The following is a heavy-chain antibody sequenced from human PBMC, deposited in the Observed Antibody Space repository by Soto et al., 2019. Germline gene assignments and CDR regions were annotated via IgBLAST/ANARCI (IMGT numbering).Heavy chain of an antibody. CDR2: ISGSGGST. J-gene: IGHJ3*02. V-gene: IGHV3-23*01. D-gene: IGHD4-17*01. CDR3: AKDLGQTYYGDYVEMPFDI. CDR1: GFTFSSYA. Sequence: GGSLRLSCAASGFTFSSYAMSWVRQAPGKGLEWVSAISGSGGSTYYADSVKGRFTISRDNSKNTLYLQMNSLRAEDTAVYYCAKDLGQTYYGDYVEMPFDIWGQGTMVTVSS.